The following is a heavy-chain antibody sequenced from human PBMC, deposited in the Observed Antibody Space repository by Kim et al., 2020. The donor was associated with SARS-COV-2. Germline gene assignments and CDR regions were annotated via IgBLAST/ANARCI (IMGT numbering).Heavy chain of an antibody. V-gene: IGHV3-23*01. J-gene: IGHJ4*02. D-gene: IGHD5-12*01. Sequence: YADSVKGRFTISRDNSKNTLYLQMNSLRAEDTAVYYCAKSVSGYDRTFDYWGQGTLVTVSS. CDR3: AKSVSGYDRTFDY.